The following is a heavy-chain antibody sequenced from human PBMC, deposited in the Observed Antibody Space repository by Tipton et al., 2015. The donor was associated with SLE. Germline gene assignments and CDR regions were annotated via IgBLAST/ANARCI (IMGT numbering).Heavy chain of an antibody. CDR1: GVSISTYY. V-gene: IGHV4-59*01. CDR2: IYYSGST. CDR3: ARANGVVGGQVPYWYFEV. J-gene: IGHJ2*01. Sequence: LRLSCTVSGVSISTYYWSWVRQPPGKGLEWIGYIYYSGSTNHNPSLKSRVTMSVDTSKNQFSLKLSSVTAADTAVYYCARANGVVGGQVPYWYFEVWGRGTLVSVSS. D-gene: IGHD1-26*01.